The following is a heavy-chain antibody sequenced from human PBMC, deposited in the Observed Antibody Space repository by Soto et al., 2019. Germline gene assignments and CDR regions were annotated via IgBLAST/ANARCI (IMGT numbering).Heavy chain of an antibody. D-gene: IGHD3-3*01. CDR2: IVVGSGNT. J-gene: IGHJ3*02. CDR3: AAPSYYDFWSGYGNAFGI. Sequence: SVKVSCKASGFTFTSSAVQWVRQARGQRLEWIGWIVVGSGNTNYAQKFQERVTITRDRSTSTAYMELSSLRSEDTAVYYCAAPSYYDFWSGYGNAFGIWGQGTVVTVSS. V-gene: IGHV1-58*01. CDR1: GFTFTSSA.